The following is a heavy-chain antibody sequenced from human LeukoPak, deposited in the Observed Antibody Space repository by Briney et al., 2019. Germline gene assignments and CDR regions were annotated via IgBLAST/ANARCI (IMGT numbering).Heavy chain of an antibody. CDR1: GGSVSSNRHF. J-gene: IGHJ4*02. V-gene: IGHV4-39*07. D-gene: IGHD3-22*01. Sequence: PSETLSLTCSVSGGSVSSNRHFWGWIRRPPGKGLEWIGEINHSGSTNYNPSLKSRVTISVDTSKNQFSLKLSSVTAADTAVYYCARGRGPNYYDSSGYYFDYWGQGTLVTVSS. CDR2: INHSGST. CDR3: ARGRGPNYYDSSGYYFDY.